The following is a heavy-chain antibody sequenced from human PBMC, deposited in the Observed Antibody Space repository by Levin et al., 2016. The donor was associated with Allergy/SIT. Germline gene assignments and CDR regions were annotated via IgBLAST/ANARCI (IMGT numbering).Heavy chain of an antibody. V-gene: IGHV5-51*01. J-gene: IGHJ4*02. D-gene: IGHD6-19*01. CDR2: TLPGDSDT. CDR1: GYRFTSYW. CDR3: ATLTGGWLSY. Sequence: KVSCKASGYRFTSYWIAWVRQMPGKGLEWMGITLPGDSDTRYRPSFQGQVTISADKSTNTAYLQWSRLKTSDTAIYYCATLTGGWLSYWGQGTLVTVSS.